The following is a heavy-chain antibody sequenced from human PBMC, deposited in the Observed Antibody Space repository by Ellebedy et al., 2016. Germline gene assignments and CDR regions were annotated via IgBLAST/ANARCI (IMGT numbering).Heavy chain of an antibody. V-gene: IGHV3-7*01. Sequence: GESLKISCAASGFIFTYYWMSWVRQAPGKGLEWVANIRQDGKEAHYMDSVRGRFTILRDNTKDSLHLQMNSLTTEDTAVYYCVKMPDFDYWGQGTLVTVSS. D-gene: IGHD2-2*01. CDR3: VKMPDFDY. CDR2: IRQDGKEA. J-gene: IGHJ4*03. CDR1: GFIFTYYW.